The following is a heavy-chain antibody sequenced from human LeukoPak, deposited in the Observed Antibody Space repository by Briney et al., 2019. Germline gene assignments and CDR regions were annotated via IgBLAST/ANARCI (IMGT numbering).Heavy chain of an antibody. D-gene: IGHD6-13*01. CDR2: IYYSGST. CDR3: ARGPGSSSWKNVAFYFQH. Sequence: SETLSLTCTVSGGSISSYYWSWIRQPPGKGLEWIGYIYYSGSTNHNPSLKSRVTISVDTSKNQFSLKLSSVTAADTAVYYCARGPGSSSWKNVAFYFQHWGQGTLVTVSS. CDR1: GGSISSYY. J-gene: IGHJ1*01. V-gene: IGHV4-59*01.